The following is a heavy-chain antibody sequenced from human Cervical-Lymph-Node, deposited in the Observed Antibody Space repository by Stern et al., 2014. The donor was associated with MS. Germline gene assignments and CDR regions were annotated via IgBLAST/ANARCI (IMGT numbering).Heavy chain of an antibody. CDR1: GFPFSSYS. CDR2: ISSGGSYI. D-gene: IGHD4-23*01. V-gene: IGHV3-21*01. CDR3: ARGRGGNYRYYFDY. J-gene: IGHJ4*02. Sequence: EVQLVESGGGLVKPGGSLRLSCAASGFPFSSYSMNWVRQAPGKGLEWVASISSGGSYIYYADSLKGRFTISRDNAKNSRYLQMNSLRAEDTAVYYCARGRGGNYRYYFDYWGQGTLVTVSS.